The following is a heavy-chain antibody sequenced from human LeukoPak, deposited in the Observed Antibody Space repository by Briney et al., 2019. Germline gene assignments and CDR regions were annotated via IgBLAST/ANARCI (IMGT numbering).Heavy chain of an antibody. Sequence: GEALNISFKGSGYSFPSYWISWVRQTPGKGLEWMGGIESSDSYTNYSPSFQGHVAISADKSISPAYLQWSSLKASDTAMSYCAISSPSPLSYWGQGTLVTVSS. CDR3: AISSPSPLSY. V-gene: IGHV5-10-1*01. CDR1: GYSFPSYW. CDR2: IESSDSYT. D-gene: IGHD2-2*01. J-gene: IGHJ4*02.